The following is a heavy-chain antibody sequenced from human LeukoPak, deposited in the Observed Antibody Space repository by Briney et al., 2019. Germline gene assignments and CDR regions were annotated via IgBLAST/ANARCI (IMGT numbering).Heavy chain of an antibody. V-gene: IGHV4-34*01. CDR1: GGSFSGYY. CDR2: INHSGST. D-gene: IGHD2-15*01. Sequence: SETLSLTCAVYGGSFSGYYWNWIRQPPGKGLEWIGEINHSGSTNYNPSLKSRVTISVDTSKNQFSLKLSSVTAADTAVYYCARGVGYCSGGSCYPDYFDYWGQGTLVTVSS. CDR3: ARGVGYCSGGSCYPDYFDY. J-gene: IGHJ4*02.